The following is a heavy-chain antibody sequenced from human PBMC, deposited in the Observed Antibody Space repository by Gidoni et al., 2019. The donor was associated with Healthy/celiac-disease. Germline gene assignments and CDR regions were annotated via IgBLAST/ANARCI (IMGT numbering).Heavy chain of an antibody. CDR1: GGSISSGDYY. J-gene: IGHJ4*02. CDR3: ARVNRPIYYDGSGYLGY. V-gene: IGHV4-30-4*01. D-gene: IGHD3-22*01. CDR2: IYYSGNT. Sequence: QVQLQESGPGLVKPSQTLSLTCTVSGGSISSGDYYWSWIRQPPGKGLEWIGNIYYSGNTYYNPSLKSRLIISVDTSKNQFSLKLTSVTAADTAVYYCARVNRPIYYDGSGYLGYWGQGTLVTVSS.